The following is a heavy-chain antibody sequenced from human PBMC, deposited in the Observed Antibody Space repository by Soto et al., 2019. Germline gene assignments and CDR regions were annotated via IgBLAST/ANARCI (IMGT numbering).Heavy chain of an antibody. CDR3: ARVSDY. V-gene: IGHV4-34*01. Sequence: QVLLQQWGAGRLKPSETLSLTCAVYGRSFIDYSWGWIRQPPGTGLEWIGEINHSGSANYNPALKSRLTISVDTSKNQFSLKLYSVTAADAAVYYCARVSDYWSQGTLVTVSS. CDR2: INHSGSA. CDR1: GRSFIDYS. J-gene: IGHJ4*02.